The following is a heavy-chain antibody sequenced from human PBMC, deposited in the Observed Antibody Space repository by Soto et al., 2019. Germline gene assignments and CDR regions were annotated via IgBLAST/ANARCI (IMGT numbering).Heavy chain of an antibody. CDR2: IYPGDSDA. Sequence: GESLKISCKGSGYSFPTAWIGWVRQMPGKGLEWMAIIYPGDSDASYSPSFLGQVTISADKYISTAYLQWNSLKASNTAMHYCSTSSGWYYFDYWGQGTQVTVYS. J-gene: IGHJ4*02. CDR3: STSSGWYYFDY. D-gene: IGHD6-19*01. V-gene: IGHV5-51*01. CDR1: GYSFPTAW.